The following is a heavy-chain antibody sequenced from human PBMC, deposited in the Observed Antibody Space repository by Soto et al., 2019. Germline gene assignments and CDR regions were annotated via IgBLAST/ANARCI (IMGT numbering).Heavy chain of an antibody. Sequence: XESLRLSCAASGFTFSSYWMSWVRQAPGKGLEWVANIKQDGSEKYYVDSVKGRFTISRDNAKNSLYLQMNSLRAEDTAVYYCARDLYSNWFDPWGQGTLVTVSS. J-gene: IGHJ5*02. V-gene: IGHV3-7*01. D-gene: IGHD2-2*02. CDR1: GFTFSSYW. CDR3: ARDLYSNWFDP. CDR2: IKQDGSEK.